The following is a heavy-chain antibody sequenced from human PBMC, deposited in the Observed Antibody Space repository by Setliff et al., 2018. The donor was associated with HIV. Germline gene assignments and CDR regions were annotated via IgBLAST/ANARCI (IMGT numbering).Heavy chain of an antibody. J-gene: IGHJ4*02. Sequence: GGSLRLSCTASGFSFSRYWMGWVRQAPGKGPEWVANIKEDGSEIYYVDSVKGRFTISRDNAKNSLYLQMDSLRAEDTAVYYCTRNEIWGQGTLVTVSP. V-gene: IGHV3-7*01. D-gene: IGHD1-1*01. CDR1: GFSFSRYW. CDR2: IKEDGSEI. CDR3: TRNEI.